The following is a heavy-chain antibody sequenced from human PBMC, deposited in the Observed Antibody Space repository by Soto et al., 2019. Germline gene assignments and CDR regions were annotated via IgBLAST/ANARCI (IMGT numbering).Heavy chain of an antibody. V-gene: IGHV4-30-4*01. CDR1: GGSISSGDYY. CDR3: AREREGYCIDLNLFDP. J-gene: IGHJ5*02. CDR2: IYYSGST. D-gene: IGHD5-18*01. Sequence: SETLSLTCTVSGGSISSGDYYWGWIRQPPGKGLEWIGCIYYSGSTYYNPSLKSRVTISVDTSKNQFSLKLSSVTAADTAVYYCAREREGYCIDLNLFDPWGQGTLVNVSS.